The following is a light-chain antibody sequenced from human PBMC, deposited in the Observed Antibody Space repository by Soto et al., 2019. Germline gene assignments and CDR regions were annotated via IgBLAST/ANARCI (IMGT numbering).Light chain of an antibody. CDR1: QGISNW. V-gene: IGKV1-12*01. J-gene: IGKJ4*01. Sequence: DIQMTQSPSSVSASVGDRVTITCGASQGISNWLAWYQQQPGKAPKRLIYGASSLQSGFPSGFSGGGSGTNFTLIISSLQPEDFATYYCQQTNTFLPLPFGGGPKVEI. CDR2: GAS. CDR3: QQTNTFLPLP.